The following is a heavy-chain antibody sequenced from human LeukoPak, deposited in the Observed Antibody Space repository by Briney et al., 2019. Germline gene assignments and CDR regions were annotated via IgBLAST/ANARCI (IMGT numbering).Heavy chain of an antibody. CDR3: ARGGYDFWGDHANWFDP. D-gene: IGHD3-3*01. V-gene: IGHV4-59*01. CDR1: GGSICTYY. CDR2: IYYSGST. J-gene: IGHJ5*02. Sequence: SETLSLTCTVPGGSICTYYWSWIRQPPGKGLECVGYIYYSGSTNYNPSLKSRVNISVDTPKNQFSLNLSSVTAADTAVYYWARGGYDFWGDHANWFDPWGQGTLVTVSS.